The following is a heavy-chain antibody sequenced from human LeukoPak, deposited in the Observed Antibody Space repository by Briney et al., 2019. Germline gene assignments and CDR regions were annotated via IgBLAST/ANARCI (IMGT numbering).Heavy chain of an antibody. V-gene: IGHV1-18*01. CDR2: ISAYNGNT. J-gene: IGHJ4*02. Sequence: ASVKVSCKASGYTFTSYGISWVRQAPGQGLEWMGWISAYNGNTNYAQKLQGRVTMTTDTSTSTAYMELRSLRSDDTAVCYCARDGYLVYVVTPQFADYWGQGALVTVSS. D-gene: IGHD4-23*01. CDR3: ARDGYLVYVVTPQFADY. CDR1: GYTFTSYG.